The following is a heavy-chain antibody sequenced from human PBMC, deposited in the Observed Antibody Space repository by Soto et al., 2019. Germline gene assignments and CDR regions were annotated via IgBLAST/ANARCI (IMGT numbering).Heavy chain of an antibody. J-gene: IGHJ6*03. V-gene: IGHV3-43*01. Sequence: GGSLRLSCAASGFTFDDYTMHWVRQAPGKGLEWVSLISWDGGITYYADSVKGRFTISRDHSKNSLYMQMNSLRTEDTALYYCAKTLIRRSYYYYYMDVWGKGTTVTVSS. CDR2: ISWDGGIT. D-gene: IGHD3-10*01. CDR3: AKTLIRRSYYYYYMDV. CDR1: GFTFDDYT.